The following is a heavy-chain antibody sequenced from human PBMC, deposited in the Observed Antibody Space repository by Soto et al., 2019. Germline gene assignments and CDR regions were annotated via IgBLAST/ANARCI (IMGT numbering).Heavy chain of an antibody. D-gene: IGHD3-10*01. Sequence: EVQLLESGGGLVQPGGSLRLSCAASGFIFNSYAMSWVRQAPGKGLEWVSTLTSTGGTYYADSVKGRFPISRDNSKHTLYLQMNNLRAEDTAVYYCAKDGDLYSGYFDYWGQGTLVTVSS. CDR3: AKDGDLYSGYFDY. CDR1: GFIFNSYA. J-gene: IGHJ4*02. CDR2: LTSTGGT. V-gene: IGHV3-23*01.